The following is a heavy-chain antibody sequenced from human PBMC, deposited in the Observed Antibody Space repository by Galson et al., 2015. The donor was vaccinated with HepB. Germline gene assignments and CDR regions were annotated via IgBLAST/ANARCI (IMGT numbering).Heavy chain of an antibody. Sequence: SVTVSCKASGGTFSSYAISWVRQAPGQGLEWMGGIIPIFGTANYAQKFQGRVTITADESTSTAYMELSSLRSEDTAVYYCATLGAKGYCSGTSCPRGYYYYYYMDVWGKGTTVTVSS. CDR2: IIPIFGTA. CDR3: ATLGAKGYCSGTSCPRGYYYYYYMDV. D-gene: IGHD2-2*01. J-gene: IGHJ6*03. CDR1: GGTFSSYA. V-gene: IGHV1-69*13.